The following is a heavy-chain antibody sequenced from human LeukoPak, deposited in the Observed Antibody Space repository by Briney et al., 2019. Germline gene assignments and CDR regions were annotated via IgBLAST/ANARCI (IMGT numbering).Heavy chain of an antibody. V-gene: IGHV3-23*01. Sequence: GGSLRLSCAASGFTFSSYGMSWVRQAPAKGLEWVSGISGSGSGTYYADSVKGRFTISRDNSKNTLYLQMNSLRAEDTAVYYCAKDRYSSSWYEPFDYWGQGTLVTVSS. CDR1: GFTFSSYG. CDR2: ISGSGSGT. J-gene: IGHJ4*02. D-gene: IGHD6-13*01. CDR3: AKDRYSSSWYEPFDY.